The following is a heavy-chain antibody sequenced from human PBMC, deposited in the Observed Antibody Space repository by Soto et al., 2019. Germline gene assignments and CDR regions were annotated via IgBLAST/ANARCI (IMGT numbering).Heavy chain of an antibody. CDR1: GFTFSSYA. D-gene: IGHD6-6*01. J-gene: IGHJ4*01. Sequence: GGSLRLSCAASGFTFSSYAMHWVRQAPGKGLEWVAVISYDGSNKYYADSVKGRFTISRDNSKNTLYLQMNSLRAEDTAVYYCHGSSDDYWGHGTLATVSS. CDR2: ISYDGSNK. V-gene: IGHV3-30-3*01. CDR3: HGSSDDY.